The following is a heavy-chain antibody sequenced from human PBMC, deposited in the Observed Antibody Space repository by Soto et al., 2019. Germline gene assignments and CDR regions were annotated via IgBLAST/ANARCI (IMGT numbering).Heavy chain of an antibody. CDR3: ARITYSGYADTEY. V-gene: IGHV4-59*08. CDR1: GGPISSYY. J-gene: IGHJ4*02. CDR2: IYYSGST. D-gene: IGHD5-12*01. Sequence: SETLSLTCTVSGGPISSYYWSWIRQPPGKGLEWIGYIYYSGSTNYNPSLKSRVTISVDTSKNQFSLKLSSVTAADTAVYYCARITYSGYADTEYWGQGTLVTVSS.